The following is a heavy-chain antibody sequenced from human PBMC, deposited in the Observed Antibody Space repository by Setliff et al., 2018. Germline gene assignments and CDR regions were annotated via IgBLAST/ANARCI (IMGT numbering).Heavy chain of an antibody. CDR2: INHRGST. V-gene: IGHV4-34*01. CDR3: AIVSGFLYIDV. J-gene: IGHJ6*03. CDR1: GGTFSDYY. D-gene: IGHD3-3*01. Sequence: SETLSLTRAAYGGTFSDYYWTWIRQTPGKGLEWIGEINHRGSTNYNPSLKIRVSISVDTSKNQFSLDLSSVTAADTAVYYCAIVSGFLYIDVWGNGTTVTVSS.